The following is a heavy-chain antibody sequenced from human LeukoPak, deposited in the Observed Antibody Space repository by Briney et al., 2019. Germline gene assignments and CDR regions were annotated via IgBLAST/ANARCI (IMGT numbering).Heavy chain of an antibody. J-gene: IGHJ4*02. CDR3: ATSGYSGYDLNS. V-gene: IGHV4-34*01. Sequence: SETLSLTCAVYGGSFSGNYWSWIRQPPGKGLEWIGEINHSGSTNYNPSLKSRVTTSVDTSKNQFSLKLSSVTAADTAMYYCATSGYSGYDLNSWGQGTLVTVSS. D-gene: IGHD5-12*01. CDR2: INHSGST. CDR1: GGSFSGNY.